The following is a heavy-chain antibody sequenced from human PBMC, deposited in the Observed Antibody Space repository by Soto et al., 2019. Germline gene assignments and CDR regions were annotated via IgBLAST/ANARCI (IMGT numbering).Heavy chain of an antibody. CDR3: ARDYYDSSGLNWFDP. J-gene: IGHJ5*02. V-gene: IGHV1-3*01. CDR2: INAGNGNT. D-gene: IGHD3-22*01. Sequence: ASVKVSCKACGYTFTSYAMHWVRQAPGQRLEWMGWINAGNGNTKYSQKFQGRVTITRDTSASTAYMELSSLRSEDTAVYYCARDYYDSSGLNWFDPWGQGTLVTVSS. CDR1: GYTFTSYA.